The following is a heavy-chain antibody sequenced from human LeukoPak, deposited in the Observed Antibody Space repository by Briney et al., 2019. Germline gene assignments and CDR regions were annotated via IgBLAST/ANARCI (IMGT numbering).Heavy chain of an antibody. CDR1: GFTFSSYA. V-gene: IGHV3-23*01. J-gene: IGHJ6*02. CDR3: ARSPPIYYYDSSGYYYSPYYYGMDV. Sequence: GGFLRLSCAASGFTFSSYAMSWVRQAPGKGLEWVSAISGSGGSTYYADSVKGRFTISRDNSKNTLYLQMNSLRAEDTAVYYCARSPPIYYYDSSGYYYSPYYYGMDVWGQGTTVTVSS. D-gene: IGHD3-22*01. CDR2: ISGSGGST.